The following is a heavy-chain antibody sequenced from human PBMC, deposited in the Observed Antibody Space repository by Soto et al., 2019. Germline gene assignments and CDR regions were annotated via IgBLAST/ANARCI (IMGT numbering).Heavy chain of an antibody. CDR3: ARLRLREYYYDSSGYPITSYNWFDP. Sequence: ASVKVSCKASGGTFSSYAISWVRQAPGQGLEWMGGIIPIFGTANYAQKFQGRVTITADESTSTAYMELSSLRSEDTAVYYCARLRLREYYYDSSGYPITSYNWFDPWGQGTLVTVSS. CDR2: IIPIFGTA. J-gene: IGHJ5*02. CDR1: GGTFSSYA. V-gene: IGHV1-69*13. D-gene: IGHD3-22*01.